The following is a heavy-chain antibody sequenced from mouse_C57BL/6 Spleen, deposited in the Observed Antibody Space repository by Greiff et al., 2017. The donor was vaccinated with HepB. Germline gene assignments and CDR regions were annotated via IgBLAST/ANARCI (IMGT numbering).Heavy chain of an antibody. V-gene: IGHV1-54*01. D-gene: IGHD2-3*01. CDR1: GYAFTNYL. CDR2: INPGSGGT. Sequence: QVQLQQSGAELVRPGTSVKVSCKASGYAFTNYLIEWVKQRPGQGLEWIGVINPGSGGTNYNEKFKGKATLTADKSSSTAYMQLSSLTSEDSAVYFCARSIDGYFDYWGQGTTLTVSS. CDR3: ARSIDGYFDY. J-gene: IGHJ2*01.